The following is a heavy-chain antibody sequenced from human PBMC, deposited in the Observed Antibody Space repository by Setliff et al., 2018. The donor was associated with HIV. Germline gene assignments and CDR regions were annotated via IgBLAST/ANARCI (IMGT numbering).Heavy chain of an antibody. CDR3: AREVGHRSGYYRGSFDY. V-gene: IGHV4-39*07. Sequence: SETLSLTCIVSGGSISSGTYYWGWIRQPPGKGLEYIGSAFYSDNTYYKPSLKNRVTISVDTSKNQFSLKLTSVTAADTAVYYCAREVGHRSGYYRGSFDYWGQGTLVTVTS. CDR2: AFYSDNT. D-gene: IGHD6-19*01. CDR1: GGSISSGTYY. J-gene: IGHJ4*02.